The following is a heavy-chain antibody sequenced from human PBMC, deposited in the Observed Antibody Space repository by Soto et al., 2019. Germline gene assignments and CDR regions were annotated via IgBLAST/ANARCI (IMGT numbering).Heavy chain of an antibody. Sequence: QVQLVQSGGEVKKPGASVKVSCKASGYTFTTFGITWVRQAPGQGLEWMGWISTSTGNTNYAQKLQGRVTLTTDTSTRTAYLELRSLTSDDPAVYYCARSPRVIVAAKGTLDYWGQGTLVTVSS. D-gene: IGHD2-21*02. CDR1: GYTFTTFG. CDR2: ISTSTGNT. J-gene: IGHJ4*02. CDR3: ARSPRVIVAAKGTLDY. V-gene: IGHV1-18*04.